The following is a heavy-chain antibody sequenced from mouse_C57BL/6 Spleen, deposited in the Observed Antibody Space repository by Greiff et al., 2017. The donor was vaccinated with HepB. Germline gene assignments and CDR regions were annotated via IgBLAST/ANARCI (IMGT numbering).Heavy chain of an antibody. CDR1: GFTFSDFY. J-gene: IGHJ2*01. CDR2: SRNKANDYTT. CDR3: ARDAPYGYFDY. D-gene: IGHD1-1*02. Sequence: EVQGVESGGGLVQSGRSLRLSCATSGFTFSDFYMEWVRQAPGKGLEWFAASRNKANDYTTEYSASVKGRFIVSRDTSQSILYLQMNALRAEDTAIYYCARDAPYGYFDYWGQGTTLTVSS. V-gene: IGHV7-1*01.